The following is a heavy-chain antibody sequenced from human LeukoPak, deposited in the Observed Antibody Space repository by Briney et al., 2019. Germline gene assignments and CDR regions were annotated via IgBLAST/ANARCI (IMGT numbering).Heavy chain of an antibody. D-gene: IGHD1-26*01. V-gene: IGHV4-59*01. CDR1: GGSISSYY. Sequence: SETLSLTCTLSGGSISSYYWSWIRQPPGKGLEWIGYIFYSERPNYNPSLKSRVTISVDTSKNQFSLKLSSVTAADTAVYYCARRGGSPLGAFDIWGQGTMVTVSP. CDR3: ARRGGSPLGAFDI. J-gene: IGHJ3*02. CDR2: IFYSERP.